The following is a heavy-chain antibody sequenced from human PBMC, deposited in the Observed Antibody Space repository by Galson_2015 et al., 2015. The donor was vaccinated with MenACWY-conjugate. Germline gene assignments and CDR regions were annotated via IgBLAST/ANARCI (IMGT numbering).Heavy chain of an antibody. CDR2: IFPGDSDT. CDR1: GYSFASYW. D-gene: IGHD1-26*01. Sequence: QSGAEVKKPGEPLQISCTGSGYSFASYWIGWVRQMPGKGLEWMGIIFPGDSDTRYSPSFQGQVTISADKSISTAYLQWSSLTASDTAIYYCTRRGGGDYWGQGTPVIVSS. V-gene: IGHV5-51*01. CDR3: TRRGGGDY. J-gene: IGHJ4*02.